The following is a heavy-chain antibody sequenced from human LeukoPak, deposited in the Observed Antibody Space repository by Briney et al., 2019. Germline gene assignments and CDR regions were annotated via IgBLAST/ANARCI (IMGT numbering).Heavy chain of an antibody. V-gene: IGHV3-7*01. D-gene: IGHD3-22*01. Sequence: GGSLRLSCAASGFTFSSYWMSWVRQAPGKGLEWVANIKQDGSENYYVDSVKGRFTISRDNAKNSLYLQMNSLRAEDTAVYYCARDSGYYYDSSGGRRIGYYYYYGMDVWGQGTTVTVSS. J-gene: IGHJ6*02. CDR1: GFTFSSYW. CDR2: IKQDGSEN. CDR3: ARDSGYYYDSSGGRRIGYYYYYGMDV.